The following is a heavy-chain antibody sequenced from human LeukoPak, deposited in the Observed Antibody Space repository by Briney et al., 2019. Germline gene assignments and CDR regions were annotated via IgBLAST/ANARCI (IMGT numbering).Heavy chain of an antibody. V-gene: IGHV1-2*02. J-gene: IGHJ4*02. CDR3: SRGSGISFGGIDY. CDR1: GYTFTGYY. D-gene: IGHD3-16*01. Sequence: ASVMVSCKASGYTFTGYYLHWVRQAPGQGLEWMGWIHPKCGDTHCAQKFLGRVTLTRDTSTTTVYMELKWLTSDDTAVYYCSRGSGISFGGIDYWGQGTLVTVSS. CDR2: IHPKCGDT.